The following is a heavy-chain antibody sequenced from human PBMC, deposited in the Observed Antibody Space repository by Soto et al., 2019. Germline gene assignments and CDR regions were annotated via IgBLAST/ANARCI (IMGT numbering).Heavy chain of an antibody. CDR1: GASISSGGYS. Sequence: QLQLQESGSGLVKPSQTLSLTCAVSGASISSGGYSWSWIRQPPGQGLEWIGYVYESGSAYYNPSLRSRATISVDRSKNQFSLNLNSVTAADTAVYFCARARSTKVPSATTFDHWGQGTLVIVSS. CDR3: ARARSTKVPSATTFDH. J-gene: IGHJ4*02. D-gene: IGHD2-15*01. CDR2: VYESGSA. V-gene: IGHV4-30-2*01.